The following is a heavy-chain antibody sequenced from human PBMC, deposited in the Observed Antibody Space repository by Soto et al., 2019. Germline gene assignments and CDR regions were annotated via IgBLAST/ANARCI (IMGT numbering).Heavy chain of an antibody. CDR1: GFTFSSYA. V-gene: IGHV3-30-3*01. CDR2: ISYDGSNK. J-gene: IGHJ4*02. Sequence: LRLSCAASGFTFSSYAMHWVRQARGKGLEWVAVISYDGSNKYYADSVKGRFTISRDNSKNTLYLQMNSLRAEDTAVYYCARDTPDIVVAPAAGIFDYWGQGTLVTVSS. D-gene: IGHD2-2*01. CDR3: ARDTPDIVVAPAAGIFDY.